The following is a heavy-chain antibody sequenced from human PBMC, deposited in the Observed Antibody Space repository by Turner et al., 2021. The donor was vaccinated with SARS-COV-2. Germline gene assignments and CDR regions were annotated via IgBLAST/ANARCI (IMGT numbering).Heavy chain of an antibody. V-gene: IGHV3-33*01. J-gene: IGHJ4*02. CDR1: GFTFSSYG. CDR3: ATGSGSYYFSPTYYFDY. D-gene: IGHD1-26*01. Sequence: QVQLVESGGGVVQPVRSLRLPCAASGFTFSSYGMHWVRQAPGKGLGWVAVIWYDGSNKYNADSVKGRFTISRDNSKNTLYLQMNSLRAEDTAVYYCATGSGSYYFSPTYYFDYWGQGTLVTVSS. CDR2: IWYDGSNK.